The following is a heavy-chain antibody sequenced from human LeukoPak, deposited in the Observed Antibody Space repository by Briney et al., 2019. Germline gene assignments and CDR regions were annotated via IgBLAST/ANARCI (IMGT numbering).Heavy chain of an antibody. CDR3: ARDESYYDILTGVGY. Sequence: GRSLRLSCAASGFTFSSCTMHWVRQAPGKGLEWVAVISYDGSNKYYADSVKGRFTISRDNSKNTLYLQMNSLRAEDTAVYYCARDESYYDILTGVGYWGRGTLVTVSS. J-gene: IGHJ4*02. CDR1: GFTFSSCT. V-gene: IGHV3-30*04. D-gene: IGHD3-9*01. CDR2: ISYDGSNK.